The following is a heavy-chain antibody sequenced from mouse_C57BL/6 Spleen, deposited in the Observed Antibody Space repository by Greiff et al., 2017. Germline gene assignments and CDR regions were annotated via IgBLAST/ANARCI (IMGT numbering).Heavy chain of an antibody. J-gene: IGHJ1*03. CDR1: GYTFTSYW. V-gene: IGHV1-64*01. CDR3: AKTPSYYYGSSQPSHWYFDV. CDR2: IHPNSGST. D-gene: IGHD1-1*01. Sequence: QVQLKQPGAELVKPGASVKLSCKASGYTFTSYWMHWVKQRPGQGLEWIGMIHPNSGSTNYNEKFKSKATLTVDKSSSTAYMQLSSLTSEDSAVYYCAKTPSYYYGSSQPSHWYFDVWGTGTTVTVSS.